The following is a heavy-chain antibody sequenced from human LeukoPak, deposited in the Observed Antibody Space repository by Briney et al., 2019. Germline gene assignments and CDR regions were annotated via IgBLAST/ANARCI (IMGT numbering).Heavy chain of an antibody. Sequence: GGFLRHSCAASGFTFSSHWMHWVRRGSGKGLVWVSRINTDGSTTTYADSVKGRFTISRDNAKNTLYLQMSSLRAEDTAVYYCARVDGSGSHFDYWGQGILVTVSS. V-gene: IGHV3-74*01. CDR2: INTDGSTT. D-gene: IGHD3-10*01. CDR1: GFTFSSHW. J-gene: IGHJ4*02. CDR3: ARVDGSGSHFDY.